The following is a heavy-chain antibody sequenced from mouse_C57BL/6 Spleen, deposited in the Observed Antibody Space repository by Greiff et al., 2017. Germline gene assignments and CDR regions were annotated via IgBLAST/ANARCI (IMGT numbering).Heavy chain of an antibody. Sequence: EVNLVESGGGLVQPGGSLKLSCAASGFTFSDYYMYWVRQTPEKRLEWVAYISNGGGSTYYPGTVKGRFTISRDNAKNTLYLQMSRLKSEDTAMYYCARGYDGDAMDYWGQGTSVTVSS. CDR2: ISNGGGST. J-gene: IGHJ4*01. V-gene: IGHV5-12*01. D-gene: IGHD2-14*01. CDR1: GFTFSDYY. CDR3: ARGYDGDAMDY.